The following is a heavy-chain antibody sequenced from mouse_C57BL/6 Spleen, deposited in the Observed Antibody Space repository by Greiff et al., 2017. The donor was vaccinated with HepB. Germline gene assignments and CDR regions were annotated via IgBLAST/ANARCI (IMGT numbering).Heavy chain of an antibody. CDR2: IHPNSGST. J-gene: IGHJ3*01. D-gene: IGHD2-4*01. V-gene: IGHV1-64*01. CDR1: GYTFTSYW. Sequence: VQLQQPGAELVKPGASVKLSCKASGYTFTSYWMHWVKQRPGQGLEWIGMIHPNSGSTNYNEKFKSKATLTVDKSSSTAYMQLSSLTSEDSAVYYCARSHYDYDRVFAYWGQGTLVTVSA. CDR3: ARSHYDYDRVFAY.